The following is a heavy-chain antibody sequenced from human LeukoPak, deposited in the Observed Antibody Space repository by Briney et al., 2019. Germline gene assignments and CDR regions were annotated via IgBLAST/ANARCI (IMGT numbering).Heavy chain of an antibody. Sequence: PGGSLRLSCAASGFTFSSYWMSWVRQAPGKGLEWVANIKQDGSEKYYVDSVKGRFTISRDNAKNSLYLQMTSLRAEDTAVYYCARDNEILGMYYYYYYMDVWGKGTTVTVSS. J-gene: IGHJ6*03. V-gene: IGHV3-7*01. CDR2: IKQDGSEK. CDR1: GFTFSSYW. D-gene: IGHD3-9*01. CDR3: ARDNEILGMYYYYYYMDV.